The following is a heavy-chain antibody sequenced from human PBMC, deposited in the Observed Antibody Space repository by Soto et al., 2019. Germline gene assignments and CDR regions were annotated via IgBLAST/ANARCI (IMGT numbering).Heavy chain of an antibody. Sequence: ASVKVSCKASGYTFIGYYMHWVRQAPGQGLEWMGWINPNSGGTNYAQKFQGWVTMTRDTSISTAYMELSRLRSDDTAVYYCARDYSGGGYCSGGSCYELPVPYGMDVWGQGTTVTVSS. CDR1: GYTFIGYY. J-gene: IGHJ6*02. CDR3: ARDYSGGGYCSGGSCYELPVPYGMDV. V-gene: IGHV1-2*04. D-gene: IGHD2-15*01. CDR2: INPNSGGT.